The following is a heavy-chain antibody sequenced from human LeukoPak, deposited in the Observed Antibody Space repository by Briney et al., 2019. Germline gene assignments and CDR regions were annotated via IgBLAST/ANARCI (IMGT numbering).Heavy chain of an antibody. D-gene: IGHD2-2*02. Sequence: GSLRLSCAASGFTFSSYSMNWVRQAPGKGLEWVSSISSSSSYIYYADSVRGRFTISRDNAKNSLYLQMNSLRAEDTAVYYCARGELGYCSSTSCYSVYWGQGTLVTVSS. CDR2: ISSSSSYI. J-gene: IGHJ4*02. CDR1: GFTFSSYS. V-gene: IGHV3-21*01. CDR3: ARGELGYCSSTSCYSVY.